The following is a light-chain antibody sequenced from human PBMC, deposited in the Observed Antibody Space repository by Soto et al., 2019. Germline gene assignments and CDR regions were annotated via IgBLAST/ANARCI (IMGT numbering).Light chain of an antibody. CDR1: QSVAKNY. J-gene: IGKJ4*01. CDR3: LQYASEPLT. CDR2: GAS. V-gene: IGKV3-20*01. Sequence: ETVLTQSPGTLSLSPGERATLSCRASQSVAKNYLAWYQHKPGQGPRLLISGASSRATGIPDMFSGSGSGTDFTLTISRLQPEDFAVYYCLQYASEPLTFGGGTKVEI.